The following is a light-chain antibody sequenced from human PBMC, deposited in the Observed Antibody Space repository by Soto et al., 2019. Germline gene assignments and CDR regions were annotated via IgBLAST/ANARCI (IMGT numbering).Light chain of an antibody. CDR2: VGTGGIVG. CDR1: SGYSNYK. J-gene: IGLJ1*01. CDR3: YV. Sequence: QLVLTQPPSASASLGASVTLTCTLSSGYSNYKVDWYQQRPGKGPRFVMRVGTGGIVGSKGDGIPDRFSVLGSGLNRYLTIKNIQEEDDSLNALYVFGTGTKV. V-gene: IGLV9-49*01.